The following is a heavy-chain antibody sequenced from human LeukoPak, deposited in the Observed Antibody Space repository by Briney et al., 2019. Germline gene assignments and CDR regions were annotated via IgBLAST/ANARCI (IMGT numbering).Heavy chain of an antibody. Sequence: GGSLTLSCAASGFTFSTYWMTWVRQAPGKGLEWVANIKTDGSRTYYLDSVKGRFTISRDNANNFLSLQLGSLRADDTGVYYCARASLGGRDYHLDSWGQGTLVTVSS. CDR3: ARASLGGRDYHLDS. D-gene: IGHD4/OR15-4a*01. CDR1: GFTFSTYW. V-gene: IGHV3-7*01. CDR2: IKTDGSRT. J-gene: IGHJ4*02.